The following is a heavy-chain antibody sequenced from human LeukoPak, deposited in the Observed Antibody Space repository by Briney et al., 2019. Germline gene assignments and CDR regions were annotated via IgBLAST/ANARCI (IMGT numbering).Heavy chain of an antibody. Sequence: ASVKVSCKASGYTFTSYAMHWVRQAPGQRLEWMGWINAGNGNTKYSQKFQGRVTITRDTSASTAYMELSGLRSEDTAVYYCAKVPSSDSPEYFDYWGQGTLVTVSS. CDR1: GYTFTSYA. CDR3: AKVPSSDSPEYFDY. J-gene: IGHJ4*02. D-gene: IGHD6-19*01. CDR2: INAGNGNT. V-gene: IGHV1-3*01.